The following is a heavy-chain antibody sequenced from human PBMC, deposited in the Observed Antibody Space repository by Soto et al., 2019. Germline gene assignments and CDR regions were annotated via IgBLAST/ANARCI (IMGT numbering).Heavy chain of an antibody. D-gene: IGHD1-26*01. Sequence: QITLKESGPTLVKPTQTLTLTCTVSGVSLKTSGVGVGWIRQPPGKALEWLALIYWDDDKRYSPSLKSRLTIIKDTSENQVVLTMTNMDPVDTATYFCGHRRVKMGPLDYWGQGTLVTVSS. CDR1: GVSLKTSGVG. J-gene: IGHJ4*02. CDR2: IYWDDDK. V-gene: IGHV2-5*02. CDR3: GHRRVKMGPLDY.